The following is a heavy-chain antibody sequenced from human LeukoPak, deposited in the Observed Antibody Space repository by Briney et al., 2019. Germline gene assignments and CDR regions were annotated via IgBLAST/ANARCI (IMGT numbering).Heavy chain of an antibody. Sequence: SVKVSCKASGGTFSSYAISWVRQAPGQGLEWMGGIIPIFGTANYAQKFQGRVTITADKSTSTAYMELSSLRSEDTAVYYCARAAYCSSTSCYRSYFDYWGQGTLVTVSS. CDR3: ARAAYCSSTSCYRSYFDY. V-gene: IGHV1-69*06. CDR1: GGTFSSYA. D-gene: IGHD2-2*01. J-gene: IGHJ4*02. CDR2: IIPIFGTA.